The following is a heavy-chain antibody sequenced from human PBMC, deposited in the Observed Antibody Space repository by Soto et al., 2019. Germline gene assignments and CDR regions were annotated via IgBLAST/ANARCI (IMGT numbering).Heavy chain of an antibody. CDR3: AKPIVAAGYYGMDV. J-gene: IGHJ6*02. Sequence: GGSLRLSCAASGFTFRSYDMHWVRQAPGKGLEWMGVISFDGIKKYYADSVKGRFTISRDSSKNKLYLQMNSLRAEDTAVYYCAKPIVAAGYYGMDVWGHGVTVPVSS. CDR1: GFTFRSYD. V-gene: IGHV3-30*18. D-gene: IGHD6-13*01. CDR2: ISFDGIKK.